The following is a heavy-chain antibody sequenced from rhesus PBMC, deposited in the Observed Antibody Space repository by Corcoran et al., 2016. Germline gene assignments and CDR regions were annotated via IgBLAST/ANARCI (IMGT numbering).Heavy chain of an antibody. CDR2: IYCSGSST. CDR3: ASDPAGTNLDY. J-gene: IGHJ4*01. CDR1: GGSISSSY. D-gene: IGHD1-20*01. V-gene: IGHV4-169*02. Sequence: QLQLQESGPGLVKPSETLSVTCAVSGGSISSSYWSGIRQAPGKGLEWIGYIYCSGSSTNYNPSLKSRVTLSVSTSKNQLSLKLSAVTAADTAVYYCASDPAGTNLDYWGQGVLVTVSS.